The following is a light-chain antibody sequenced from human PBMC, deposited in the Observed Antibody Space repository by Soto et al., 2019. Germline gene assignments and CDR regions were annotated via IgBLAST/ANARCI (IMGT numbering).Light chain of an antibody. Sequence: EIVLTQSPGTLSLSPGERATLSCRASQSVSSSYLAWYQQRTGQAPRLLIYGASNRATGIPDRFSGSGSGTDFTLTISRLEPEDFAVYYCQQYGNSPLTFGGGTKVEIK. CDR2: GAS. CDR3: QQYGNSPLT. CDR1: QSVSSSY. V-gene: IGKV3-20*01. J-gene: IGKJ4*01.